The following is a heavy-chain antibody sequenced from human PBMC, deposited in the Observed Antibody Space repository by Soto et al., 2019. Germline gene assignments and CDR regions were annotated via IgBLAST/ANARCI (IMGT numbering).Heavy chain of an antibody. V-gene: IGHV4-31*03. CDR1: GGSISSGGYY. J-gene: IGHJ4*02. D-gene: IGHD6-6*01. Sequence: TLSLTCTVSGGSISSGGYYWSWIRQHPGKGLEWIGYIYYSGSTYYNPSLKSRVTISVDTSKNQFSLKLSSVTAADTAVYYCARDRGYSSSNVDYWGQGTLVTVSS. CDR2: IYYSGST. CDR3: ARDRGYSSSNVDY.